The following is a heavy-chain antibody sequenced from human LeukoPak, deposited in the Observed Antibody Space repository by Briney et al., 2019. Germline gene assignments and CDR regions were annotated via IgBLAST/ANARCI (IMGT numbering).Heavy chain of an antibody. J-gene: IGHJ4*02. D-gene: IGHD5-12*01. Sequence: GASVKVSCKASTYTFTRYGISWVRQAPGPGLEWMGWISGYNGNTNYAQKFLGRVSMTADTATSTAYMELSSLTSDDTAMYYCARSGRGTYYYFDLWGQGTLVTVSS. CDR2: ISGYNGNT. V-gene: IGHV1-18*01. CDR3: ARSGRGTYYYFDL. CDR1: TYTFTRYG.